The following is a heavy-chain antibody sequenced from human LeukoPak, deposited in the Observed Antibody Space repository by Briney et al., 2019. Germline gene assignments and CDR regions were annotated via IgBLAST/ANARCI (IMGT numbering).Heavy chain of an antibody. CDR3: ARVRTRGGYSYGNYYYYYGMDV. Sequence: SQTLSLTCAISGDSVSSNSAAWNWIRQSPSRGLEWLGRTYYRSKWYNDYAVSVKSRITINPDTSKNQFSLQLNSVTPEDTAVYYCARVRTRGGYSYGNYYYYYGMDVWGQGTTVTVSS. D-gene: IGHD5-18*01. J-gene: IGHJ6*02. CDR1: GDSVSSNSAA. V-gene: IGHV6-1*01. CDR2: TYYRSKWYN.